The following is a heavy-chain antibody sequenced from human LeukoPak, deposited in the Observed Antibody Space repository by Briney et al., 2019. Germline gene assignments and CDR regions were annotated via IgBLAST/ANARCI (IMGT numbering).Heavy chain of an antibody. CDR3: ARTADKYSSGWYYFDY. J-gene: IGHJ4*02. Sequence: ASVKVSCKASGYTFTSYVISWVRQAPGQGLEWMGWISAYNGNTNYAQKLQGRVTMTTDTSTSTAYMELRSLRSDDTAVYYCARTADKYSSGWYYFDYWGQGTLVTVSS. CDR1: GYTFTSYV. CDR2: ISAYNGNT. V-gene: IGHV1-18*01. D-gene: IGHD6-19*01.